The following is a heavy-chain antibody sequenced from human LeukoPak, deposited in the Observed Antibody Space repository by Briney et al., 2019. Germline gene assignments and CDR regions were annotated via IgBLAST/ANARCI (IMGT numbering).Heavy chain of an antibody. V-gene: IGHV4-34*01. J-gene: IGHJ4*02. D-gene: IGHD2-15*01. CDR2: INHSGST. Sequence: SETLSLTCAVYGGSFSGYYWSWIRQPPGKGLEWIGEINHSGSTNYNPSLKSRVTISVDTSKNQFSLKLSSVTAADTAVYYCARGSPSSYFDYWGQGTLVTVSS. CDR1: GGSFSGYY. CDR3: ARGSPSSYFDY.